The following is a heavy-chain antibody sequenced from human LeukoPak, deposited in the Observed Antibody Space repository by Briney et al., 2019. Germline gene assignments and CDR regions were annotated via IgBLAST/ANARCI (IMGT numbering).Heavy chain of an antibody. CDR2: ISSSGSTI. J-gene: IGHJ4*02. D-gene: IGHD3-22*01. CDR3: GRDRYDSSGYHDY. Sequence: PGGSLRLSCAASGFTFSSYEMNWVRQAPGKGLEWVSYISSSGSTIYYADSVKGRFTISRDNAKNSLYLQMNSLRAEDTAVYYCGRDRYDSSGYHDYWGQGTLVTVSS. V-gene: IGHV3-48*03. CDR1: GFTFSSYE.